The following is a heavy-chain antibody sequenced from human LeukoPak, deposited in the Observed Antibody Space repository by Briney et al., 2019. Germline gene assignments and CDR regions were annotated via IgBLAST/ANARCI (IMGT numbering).Heavy chain of an antibody. D-gene: IGHD6-13*01. J-gene: IGHJ4*02. V-gene: IGHV3-7*01. CDR2: IKQDGSEK. CDR3: AREPRGAAGDY. Sequence: ETLSLTCTVSGGSVSSGSYYWSWVRQAPGKGLEWVANIKQDGSEKYYVDSVKGRFTISRDNAKNSLYLQMNSLRAEDTAVYYCAREPRGAAGDYWGQGTLVTVSS. CDR1: GGSVSSGSYY.